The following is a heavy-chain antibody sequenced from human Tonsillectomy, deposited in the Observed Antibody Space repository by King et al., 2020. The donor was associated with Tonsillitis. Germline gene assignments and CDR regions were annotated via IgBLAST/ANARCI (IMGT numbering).Heavy chain of an antibody. J-gene: IGHJ4*02. Sequence: VHLVESGGGVVQPGRSLRLSCAASRFTFSSYGMHWVRQAPGKGLEGVAVISYDGRTKYYADSVMGRFNISRDNSKNTLYLQMNFLRAEDTAVYYCVRDPDYGGNSGFDYWGQGTLVTVSS. V-gene: IGHV3-33*05. D-gene: IGHD4-23*01. CDR3: VRDPDYGGNSGFDY. CDR2: ISYDGRTK. CDR1: RFTFSSYG.